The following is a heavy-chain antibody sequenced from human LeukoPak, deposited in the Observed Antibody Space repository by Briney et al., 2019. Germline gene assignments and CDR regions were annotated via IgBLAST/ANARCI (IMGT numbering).Heavy chain of an antibody. V-gene: IGHV4-4*07. Sequence: SGTLSLTCTVSGGSISSYYWSWIRQPAGMGLEWIGRIYTSGSTNYNPSLKSRVTTSVDMSKNQFSLKLSSVTAAGTAVYYCARTGGSYYWFDPWGQGTPVTVSS. D-gene: IGHD1-26*01. CDR1: GGSISSYY. J-gene: IGHJ5*02. CDR3: ARTGGSYYWFDP. CDR2: IYTSGST.